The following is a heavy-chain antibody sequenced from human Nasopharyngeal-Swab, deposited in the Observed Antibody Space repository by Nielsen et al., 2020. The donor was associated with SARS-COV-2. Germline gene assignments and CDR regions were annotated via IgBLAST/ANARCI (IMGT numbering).Heavy chain of an antibody. D-gene: IGHD4-23*01. Sequence: GESLKISCKGSGYSFTSYWINWVRQMPGKGLEWMGRIDPSDSYTNYSPSFQGHVSISTDKSINTAYLQWSSLKASDTAMYYCARPLGYSGNSDFDYWGQGTLVTVSS. J-gene: IGHJ4*02. V-gene: IGHV5-10-1*01. CDR1: GYSFTSYW. CDR3: ARPLGYSGNSDFDY. CDR2: IDPSDSYT.